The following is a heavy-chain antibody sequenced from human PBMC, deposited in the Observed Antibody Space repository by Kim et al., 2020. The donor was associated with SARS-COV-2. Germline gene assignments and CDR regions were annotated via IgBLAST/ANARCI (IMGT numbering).Heavy chain of an antibody. CDR1: GYTFTGYY. CDR2: INPNSGGT. J-gene: IGHJ4*02. Sequence: ASVKASCKASGYTFTGYYMHWVRQAPGQGLEWMGWINPNSGGTNYAQKFQGRVTMTRDTSISTAYMELSRLRSDDTAVYYCAILEQQLEEVGLDYWGQGTLVTVSS. D-gene: IGHD6-13*01. V-gene: IGHV1-2*02. CDR3: AILEQQLEEVGLDY.